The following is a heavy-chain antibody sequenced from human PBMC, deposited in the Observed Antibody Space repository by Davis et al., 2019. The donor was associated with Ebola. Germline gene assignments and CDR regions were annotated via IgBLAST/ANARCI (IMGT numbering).Heavy chain of an antibody. Sequence: PSETLSLTCTVSGGSISSHYWGWIRQPPGKGLEWIGSINYSGSTYYNPSLKSRVTTSVDTSKNQFSLKLSSVTAADTAVYYCARRVAVAASLYYYGMDVWGQGTTVTVSS. J-gene: IGHJ6*02. CDR3: ARRVAVAASLYYYGMDV. V-gene: IGHV4-39*01. CDR2: INYSGST. D-gene: IGHD6-19*01. CDR1: GGSISSHY.